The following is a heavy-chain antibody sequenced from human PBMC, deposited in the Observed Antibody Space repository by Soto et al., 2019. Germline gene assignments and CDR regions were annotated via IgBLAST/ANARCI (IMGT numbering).Heavy chain of an antibody. Sequence: QVQLVQSGAEVKKPGASVKVSCRASGYTFTSYGISWVRQAPGQGLEWMGWISAYNGNTNYAQKLQGRVTMTTDTSTSTAYMELRSLRSDDTAVYYCARDYYDSSGYYLDAFDIWGQGTMVTVSS. CDR2: ISAYNGNT. V-gene: IGHV1-18*04. CDR1: GYTFTSYG. CDR3: ARDYYDSSGYYLDAFDI. D-gene: IGHD3-22*01. J-gene: IGHJ3*02.